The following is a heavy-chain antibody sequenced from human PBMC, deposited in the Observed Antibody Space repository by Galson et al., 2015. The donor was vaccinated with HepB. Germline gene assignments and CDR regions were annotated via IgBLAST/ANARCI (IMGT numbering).Heavy chain of an antibody. CDR1: GGTFSSYA. CDR3: ASSVAYGDYATGDY. D-gene: IGHD4-17*01. Sequence: SVKVSCKASGGTFSSYAISWVRQAPGQGLEWMGGIIPIFGTANYAQKFQGRVTITADESTSTAYMELSSLRSEDTAVYYCASSVAYGDYATGDYWGQGTLVTVSS. V-gene: IGHV1-69*13. J-gene: IGHJ4*02. CDR2: IIPIFGTA.